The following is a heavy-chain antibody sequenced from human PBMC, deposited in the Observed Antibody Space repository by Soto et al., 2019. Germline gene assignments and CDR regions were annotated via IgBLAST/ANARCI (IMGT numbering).Heavy chain of an antibody. CDR3: AVAVAGPTAIGY. CDR1: GFTFSSYW. V-gene: IGHV3-74*01. CDR2: INSDGSST. Sequence: PGGSLRLSCAASGFTFSSYWMHWVRQAPGKGLVWVSRINSDGSSTSYADSVKGRFTISRDNAKNTLYPQMNSLRAEDTAVYYCAVAVAGPTAIGYWGQGTQVTVSS. D-gene: IGHD6-19*01. J-gene: IGHJ4*02.